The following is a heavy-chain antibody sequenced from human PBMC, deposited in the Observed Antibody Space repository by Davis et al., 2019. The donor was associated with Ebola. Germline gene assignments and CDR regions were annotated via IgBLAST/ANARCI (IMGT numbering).Heavy chain of an antibody. CDR1: GYTFTGYY. CDR3: ARDLNDFWSACGY. CDR2: INPNSGGT. Sequence: ASVKVSCKASGYTFTGYYMHWVRQAPGQGLEWMGWINPNSGGTNYAQKFQGRVTMTRDTSISTAYMELSRLRSDDTAVYYCARDLNDFWSACGYWGQGTLVTVSS. J-gene: IGHJ4*02. V-gene: IGHV1-2*02. D-gene: IGHD3-3*01.